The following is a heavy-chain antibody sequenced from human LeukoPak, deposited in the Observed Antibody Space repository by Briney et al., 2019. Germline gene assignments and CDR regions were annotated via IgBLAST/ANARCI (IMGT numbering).Heavy chain of an antibody. D-gene: IGHD3-22*01. CDR2: ISRDGSGI. Sequence: GGSLRLSCAASGFTFSSYSMNWVRQAPGKALEWVSSISRDGSGIYYADSVKGRFTVSRDNAKDSLYLQLDSLRAEDSAVYYCARDRWEYWLPYYWGQGSLVTVSS. CDR1: GFTFSSYS. CDR3: ARDRWEYWLPYY. V-gene: IGHV3-21*01. J-gene: IGHJ4*02.